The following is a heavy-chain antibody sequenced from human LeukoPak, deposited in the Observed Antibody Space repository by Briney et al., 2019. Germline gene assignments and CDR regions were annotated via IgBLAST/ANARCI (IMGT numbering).Heavy chain of an antibody. Sequence: GGSLRLSCAASGFTFSSYGMHWVRQAPGKGLEWVAFIRYDGSNKYYADSVKGRFTISRDNSKNTLYLQMNSLRAEDTAVYYCAKDAAMALYYFDYWGQGTLVTVSS. V-gene: IGHV3-30*02. D-gene: IGHD6-19*01. CDR2: IRYDGSNK. CDR3: AKDAAMALYYFDY. CDR1: GFTFSSYG. J-gene: IGHJ4*02.